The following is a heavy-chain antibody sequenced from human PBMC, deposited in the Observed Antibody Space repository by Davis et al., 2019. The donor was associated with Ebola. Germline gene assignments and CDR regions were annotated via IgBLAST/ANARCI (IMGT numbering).Heavy chain of an antibody. Sequence: ASVKVSCKASGYTFTNYYMHWVRQAPGQGLEWMGMINPNDGRTIYAQKFQGRVTVTRDTSKTTVYMDQSSLRSEDTALYYCTTPGGQDSGYDVFDIWGQGTMVTVSS. V-gene: IGHV1-46*03. D-gene: IGHD5-12*01. CDR1: GYTFTNYY. CDR3: TTPGGQDSGYDVFDI. J-gene: IGHJ3*02. CDR2: INPNDGRT.